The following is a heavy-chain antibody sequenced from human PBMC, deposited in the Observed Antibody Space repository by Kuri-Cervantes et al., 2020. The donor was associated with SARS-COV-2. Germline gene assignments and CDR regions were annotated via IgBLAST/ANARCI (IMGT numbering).Heavy chain of an antibody. Sequence: SQTLSLTCAGYSGSFSDYYWSWIRQTPEMGLEWIGEINHSGSTNYNPSLRSRVTMSVDTSKNQFSLKLSSVTAADTAVYYCARGFLDSYGLNWFDPWGQGTLVTVSS. CDR2: INHSGST. J-gene: IGHJ5*02. CDR1: SGSFSDYY. D-gene: IGHD5-18*01. V-gene: IGHV4-34*01. CDR3: ARGFLDSYGLNWFDP.